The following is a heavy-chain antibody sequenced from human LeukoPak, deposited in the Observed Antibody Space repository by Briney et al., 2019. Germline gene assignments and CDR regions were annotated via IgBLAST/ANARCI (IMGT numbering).Heavy chain of an antibody. CDR3: ARGGWFGEFLDY. CDR1: GGSISSYY. D-gene: IGHD3-10*01. Sequence: SETLTLTCTVSGGSISSYYWSWIRQPAGKGLEWIGRIYTSGSTNYNPSLKSRVTISVDTYKNRFSLKLSSVTAEDTAVYYCARGGWFGEFLDYGGQGTLVTVSS. J-gene: IGHJ4*02. V-gene: IGHV4-4*07. CDR2: IYTSGST.